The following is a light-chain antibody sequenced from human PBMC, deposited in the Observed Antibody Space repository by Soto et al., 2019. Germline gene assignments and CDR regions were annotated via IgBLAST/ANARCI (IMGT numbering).Light chain of an antibody. Sequence: EVVMTQSPATLSVSPGERVTLSCRASQFVSTNLAWYQQKPGQAPRLLIYSASTRATGIPARFSGSGSGTEFTLTIGSLQSEDFGVYYCQQFNNWPPLTFGGGTKVVIK. CDR2: SAS. CDR1: QFVSTN. J-gene: IGKJ4*01. CDR3: QQFNNWPPLT. V-gene: IGKV3-15*01.